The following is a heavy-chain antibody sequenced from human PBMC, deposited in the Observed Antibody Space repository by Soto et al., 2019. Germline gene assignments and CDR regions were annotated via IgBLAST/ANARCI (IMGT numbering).Heavy chain of an antibody. Sequence: ASETLSLTCTVSCGSISSYYWSWFRQPPGKGLEWIGYIYYSGSTNYNPSLKSRVTISVDTSKNPCSLKLSSVTAADTAVYYCARDAAVAGRGVDYWRQGTLVTVSS. J-gene: IGHJ4*02. D-gene: IGHD6-19*01. CDR2: IYYSGST. CDR3: ARDAAVAGRGVDY. V-gene: IGHV4-59*01. CDR1: CGSISSYY.